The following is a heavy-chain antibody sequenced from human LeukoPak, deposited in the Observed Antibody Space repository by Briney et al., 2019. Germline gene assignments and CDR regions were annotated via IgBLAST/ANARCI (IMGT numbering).Heavy chain of an antibody. CDR2: ISSSSSYI. CDR3: ARGGRLLWFGESIDY. CDR1: GFTFSSYI. D-gene: IGHD3-10*01. J-gene: IGHJ4*02. V-gene: IGHV3-21*01. Sequence: GGSLRLSCAASGFTFSSYIMNWVRQAPGKGLEWVSSISSSSSYIYYADSVKGRFTISRDNAKNSLYLQMNSLRAEDTAVYYCARGGRLLWFGESIDYWGQGTLVTVSS.